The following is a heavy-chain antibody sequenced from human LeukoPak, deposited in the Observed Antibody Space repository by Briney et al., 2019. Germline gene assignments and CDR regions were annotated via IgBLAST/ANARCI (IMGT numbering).Heavy chain of an antibody. Sequence: PGGSLRLSCAASGFTFSSYAMSWVRQAPGKGLEWVSAISGSGGSTYYADSVKGRFTISRDNSKNTLYLQMNSLRAEDTAVYYCAKDMVRGVTPLNWFDPWGQGTLVTVSS. CDR3: AKDMVRGVTPLNWFDP. V-gene: IGHV3-23*01. D-gene: IGHD3-10*01. CDR2: ISGSGGST. J-gene: IGHJ5*02. CDR1: GFTFSSYA.